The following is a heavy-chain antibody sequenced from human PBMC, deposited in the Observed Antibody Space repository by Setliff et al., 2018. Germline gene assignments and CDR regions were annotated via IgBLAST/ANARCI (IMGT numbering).Heavy chain of an antibody. CDR1: GFSLSTSGVG. J-gene: IGHJ4*02. CDR2: IYWDDDK. D-gene: IGHD3-22*01. CDR3: SHRRGDYYDCSDYYYDY. V-gene: IGHV2-5*02. Sequence: SGPTLVNPTQTLTLTCTFSGFSLSTSGVGVGWIRQHPGKALGWLALIYWDDDKRYSPSLKSRLTITKDTAKNQVVLTMTNMDPVDTATYYCSHRRGDYYDCSDYYYDYWGQGTLVTVSS.